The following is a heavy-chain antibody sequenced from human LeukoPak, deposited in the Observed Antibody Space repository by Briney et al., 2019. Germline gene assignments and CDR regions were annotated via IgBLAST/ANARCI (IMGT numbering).Heavy chain of an antibody. Sequence: KVSCKASGGTFSSCAISWVRQAPGQGLEWMGRIIPILGIANYAQKFQGRVTFTADKSTSTAYMELSSLRSEDTAVYYCARSRNYDSSGYYDYYYYGMDVWGQGTTVTVSS. V-gene: IGHV1-69*04. CDR3: ARSRNYDSSGYYDYYYYGMDV. CDR1: GGTFSSCA. CDR2: IIPILGIA. D-gene: IGHD3-22*01. J-gene: IGHJ6*02.